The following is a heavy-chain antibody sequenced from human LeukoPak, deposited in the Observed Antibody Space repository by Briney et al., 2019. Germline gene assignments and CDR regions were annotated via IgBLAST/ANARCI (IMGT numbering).Heavy chain of an antibody. Sequence: GGSLRLSCAASGFTFTSYAMSWVRQAPGKGLEWVSTISGNHDNTYYADSVNGRFTISRDSSKNTLYLQMSGLSAEDTAVYYCAELGITMIGGVWGKGTTVTISS. D-gene: IGHD3-10*02. CDR2: ISGNHDNT. CDR3: AELGITMIGGV. CDR1: GFTFTSYA. V-gene: IGHV3-23*01. J-gene: IGHJ6*04.